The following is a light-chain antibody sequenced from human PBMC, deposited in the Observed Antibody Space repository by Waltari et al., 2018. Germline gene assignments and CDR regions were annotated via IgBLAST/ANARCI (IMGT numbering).Light chain of an antibody. Sequence: QAGLTQPPSLSRDLGQTATLTCTGNRNNVGNQGAAWLQQHRGHPPKLLSFRSNNRPSGISERFSASTSGNTVSLTITGLQPDDEADYYCSAWDSDLVAVVFGGGTRLTVL. CDR1: RNNVGNQG. CDR2: RSN. CDR3: SAWDSDLVAVV. V-gene: IGLV10-54*04. J-gene: IGLJ3*02.